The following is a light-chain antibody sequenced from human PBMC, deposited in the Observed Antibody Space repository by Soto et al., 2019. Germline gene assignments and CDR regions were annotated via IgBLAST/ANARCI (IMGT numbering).Light chain of an antibody. CDR2: DVS. CDR3: CSYAGDLAL. V-gene: IGLV2-11*01. Sequence: QSVLTQPRSVSGSPGQSVTISCTGTSSDVGGYDFVSWHQQHPGKAPILMISDVSKRPSGVPDRFSGSKSGNTASLTISGLQAEDEADYYCCSYAGDLALFGGGTKVTVL. J-gene: IGLJ2*01. CDR1: SSDVGGYDF.